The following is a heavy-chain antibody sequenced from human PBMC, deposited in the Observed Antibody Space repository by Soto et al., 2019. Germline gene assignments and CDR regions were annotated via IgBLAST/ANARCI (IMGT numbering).Heavy chain of an antibody. V-gene: IGHV3-53*01. CDR3: ARDSRIFGVVIPMDV. Sequence: PGGSLRLSCAASGFTVSSNYMSWVRQAPGKGLEWVSVIYSGGSTYYADSVKGRFTISRDNSKNTLYLQMNSLRAEDTAVYYCARDSRIFGVVIPMDVWGQGTTVTV. J-gene: IGHJ6*02. CDR1: GFTVSSNY. CDR2: IYSGGST. D-gene: IGHD3-3*01.